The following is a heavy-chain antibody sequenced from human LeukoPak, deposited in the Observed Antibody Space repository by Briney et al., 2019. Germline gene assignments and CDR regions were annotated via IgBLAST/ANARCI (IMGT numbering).Heavy chain of an antibody. J-gene: IGHJ4*02. Sequence: GSLRLSCAASGFTFSNYDMHWVRQATGKGLEWVSAIGTAGDTYYAGSVKGRFTISRENAKNSLYLQMDSLKPGDTAVYYCAASGFGQLLSNWGQGTLVTVSS. CDR2: IGTAGDT. D-gene: IGHD3-10*01. CDR1: GFTFSNYD. V-gene: IGHV3-13*01. CDR3: AASGFGQLLSN.